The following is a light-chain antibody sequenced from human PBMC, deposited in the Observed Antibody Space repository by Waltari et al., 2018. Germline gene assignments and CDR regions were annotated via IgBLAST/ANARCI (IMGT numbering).Light chain of an antibody. Sequence: DIQITQSPSSVSASVGDRVTITCRASQSIVNWLAWYQQRPGKAPKLLIYGASNLQGGVPSRFRGSGSGTDFTLTINNLQPEDFATDYCQQAFVEVSFAGGTRVEIK. CDR1: QSIVNW. J-gene: IGKJ4*01. V-gene: IGKV1-12*01. CDR3: QQAFVEVS. CDR2: GAS.